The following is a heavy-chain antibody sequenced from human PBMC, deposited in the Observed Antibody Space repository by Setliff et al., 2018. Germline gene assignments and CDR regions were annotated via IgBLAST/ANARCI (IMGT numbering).Heavy chain of an antibody. V-gene: IGHV4-59*02. J-gene: IGHJ6*02. CDR2: IYHNGNT. D-gene: IGHD3-16*01. Sequence: SETLSLTCTVSGGSVSPYFWSWIRQPPGKGLEWIGYIYHNGNTNFNPSLKSRVNMSVDTSNNQFVLSLKAVTAADTAVYYCARDRTAYTYGLDVWGQGTTVTVSS. CDR3: ARDRTAYTYGLDV. CDR1: GGSVSPYF.